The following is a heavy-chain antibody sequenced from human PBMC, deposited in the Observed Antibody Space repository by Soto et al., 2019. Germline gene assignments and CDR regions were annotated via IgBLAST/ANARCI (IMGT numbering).Heavy chain of an antibody. D-gene: IGHD1-26*01. CDR3: AKDPPYRGSYEY. CDR1: AFTFSIYA. CDR2: SSGSGGST. J-gene: IGHJ4*01. V-gene: IGHV3-23*01. Sequence: PGESLRLSCAPSAFTFSIYAMSWVRLAPGKGLEWVSASSGSGGSTYYADSVKGRFTISRDNSKNTLYLQMNSLRAEDTAVYYCAKDPPYRGSYEYWGHGTLVTVSS.